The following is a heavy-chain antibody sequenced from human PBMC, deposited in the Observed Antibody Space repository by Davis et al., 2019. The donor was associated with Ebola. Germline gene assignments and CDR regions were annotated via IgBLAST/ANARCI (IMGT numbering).Heavy chain of an antibody. V-gene: IGHV3-21*01. D-gene: IGHD6-19*01. J-gene: IGHJ4*02. CDR2: ISSSSSYI. Sequence: PGGSLRLSCAASGFTFSSYSMNWVRQAPGKGLEWVSSISSSSSYIYYADSVKGRFTISRDNAKNSLYLQMNSLRAEDTAVYYCARDRSSVAGRGSLFYWGQGTLVTVSS. CDR3: ARDRSSVAGRGSLFY. CDR1: GFTFSSYS.